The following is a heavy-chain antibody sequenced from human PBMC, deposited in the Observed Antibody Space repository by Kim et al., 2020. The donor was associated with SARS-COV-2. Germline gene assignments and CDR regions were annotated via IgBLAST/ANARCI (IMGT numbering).Heavy chain of an antibody. D-gene: IGHD1-26*01. CDR3: ARRAVGATYFDY. Sequence: TRYSPSFHGQVTISADKSITTAYLQWSSLKASDTAMYYCARRAVGATYFDYWGQGTLVTVSS. V-gene: IGHV5-51*01. CDR2: T. J-gene: IGHJ4*02.